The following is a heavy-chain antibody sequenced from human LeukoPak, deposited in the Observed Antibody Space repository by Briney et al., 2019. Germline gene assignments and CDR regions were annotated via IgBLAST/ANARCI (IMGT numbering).Heavy chain of an antibody. J-gene: IGHJ4*02. V-gene: IGHV3-23*01. D-gene: IGHD6-19*01. CDR1: GFTFSNYA. CDR3: AKGSSTGWPYYFDY. CDR2: ITGSGGST. Sequence: PGGSLRLSCAASGFTFSNYAMSWVRHAPGKGLEWVSAITGSGGSTYCADSVKGRFTISRDNSKNTLYLQMNSLRAEDTAIYYCAKGSSTGWPYYFDYWGQGTLVTVSS.